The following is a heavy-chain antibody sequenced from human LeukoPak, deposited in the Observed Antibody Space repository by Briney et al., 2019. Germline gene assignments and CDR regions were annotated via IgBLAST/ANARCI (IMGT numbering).Heavy chain of an antibody. Sequence: ASETLSLTCTVSGGSISSYYWSWIRQPAGRGLEWIGRINNGGNSNYNPSLKSRLTMSLDTSKSQFSLQLSSVTAADAAVYYCAREISTVTTRSFDYWGRESWSPSPQ. J-gene: IGHJ4*02. V-gene: IGHV4-4*07. CDR2: INNGGNS. CDR1: GGSISSYY. D-gene: IGHD4-17*01. CDR3: AREISTVTTRSFDY.